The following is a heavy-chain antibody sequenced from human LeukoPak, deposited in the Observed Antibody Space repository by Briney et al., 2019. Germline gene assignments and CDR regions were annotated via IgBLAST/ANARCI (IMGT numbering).Heavy chain of an antibody. V-gene: IGHV3-21*01. CDR2: ISSSSSYI. CDR3: ARWQAVVGFDY. J-gene: IGHJ4*02. D-gene: IGHD6-19*01. CDR1: GFTFSSYS. Sequence: GGSLRLSCAASGFTFSSYSMNWVRQAPGKGLEWVSSISSSSSYIYYADSVKGRFTISRDNAKNSPYLQMNSLRAEDTAVYYCARWQAVVGFDYWGQGTLVTVPS.